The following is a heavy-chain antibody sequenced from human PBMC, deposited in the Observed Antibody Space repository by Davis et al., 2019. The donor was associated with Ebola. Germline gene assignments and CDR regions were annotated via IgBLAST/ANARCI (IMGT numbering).Heavy chain of an antibody. J-gene: IGHJ4*02. CDR1: GFTFTNAW. CDR2: IKSKSDGETR. CDR3: TTGYYDSSGYPPAFS. V-gene: IGHV3-15*07. Sequence: GESLKISCAASGFTFTNAWMNWVRQAPGKGLEWVGRIKSKSDGETRDYAAPVKGRFTISRDDSKNTLYLQMNSLKSEDTAVYYCTTGYYDSSGYPPAFSWGQGTLVTVSS. D-gene: IGHD3-22*01.